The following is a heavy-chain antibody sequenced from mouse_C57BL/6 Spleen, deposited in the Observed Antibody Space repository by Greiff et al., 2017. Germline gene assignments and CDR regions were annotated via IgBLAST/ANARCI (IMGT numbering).Heavy chain of an antibody. CDR3: VRWEQLGGYFDY. CDR1: GFSFNTYA. V-gene: IGHV10-1*01. Sequence: GGGLVQPKGSLKLSCAASGFSFNTYAMNWVRQAPGKGLEWVARIRSKSNNYATYYADSVKDRFTISRDDSESMLYLQMNNLKTEDTAMYYCVRWEQLGGYFDYWGQGTTLTVSS. D-gene: IGHD3-3*01. CDR2: IRSKSNNYAT. J-gene: IGHJ2*01.